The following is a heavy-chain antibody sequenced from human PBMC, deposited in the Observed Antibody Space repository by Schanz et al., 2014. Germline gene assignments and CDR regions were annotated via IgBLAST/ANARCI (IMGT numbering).Heavy chain of an antibody. CDR2: IIPIHGIV. Sequence: VQLEQSGAEVKKPGSSVKVSCKASGGTFSTYPINWLRQAPGQGLEWMGRIIPIHGIVNYAQRFQDRVRITADKSTSTAYMELSSLRSDDTDVYYCARGGGPEDVFDIWGQGTILTVSS. J-gene: IGHJ3*02. V-gene: IGHV1-69*02. CDR1: GGTFSTYP. D-gene: IGHD2-15*01. CDR3: ARGGGPEDVFDI.